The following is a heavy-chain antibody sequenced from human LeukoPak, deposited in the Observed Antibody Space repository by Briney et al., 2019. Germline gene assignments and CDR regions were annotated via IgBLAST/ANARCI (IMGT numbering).Heavy chain of an antibody. CDR1: GYTFTNYG. Sequence: ASVKVSCKASGYTFTNYGISWVRQAPGQGLEWMGGIIPIFGTANYAQKFQGRVTITADESTSTAYMELSSLRSEDTAVYYCARVGRYYYDSSGGYYFDYWGQGTLVTVSS. CDR3: ARVGRYYYDSSGGYYFDY. D-gene: IGHD3-22*01. J-gene: IGHJ4*02. V-gene: IGHV1-69*13. CDR2: IIPIFGTA.